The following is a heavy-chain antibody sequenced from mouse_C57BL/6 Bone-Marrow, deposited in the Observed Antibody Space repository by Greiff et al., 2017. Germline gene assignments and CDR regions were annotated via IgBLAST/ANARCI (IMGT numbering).Heavy chain of an antibody. CDR2: IDPETGGT. J-gene: IGHJ1*03. V-gene: IGHV1-15*01. Sequence: QVQLQQSGAELVRPGASVTLSCKASGYTFTDYEMHWVKQTPVHGLEWIGAIDPETGGTAYNQKFKGKAILTADKSSSTAYMELRSLTSEDSAVYYCTCVLNWYFDVWGTGTTVTVSS. CDR3: TCVLNWYFDV. CDR1: GYTFTDYE.